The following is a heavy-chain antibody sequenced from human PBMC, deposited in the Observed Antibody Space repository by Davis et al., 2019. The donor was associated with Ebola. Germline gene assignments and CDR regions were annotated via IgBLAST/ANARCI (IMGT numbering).Heavy chain of an antibody. CDR3: AKGRIPHLPFDY. CDR2: IIPIFGTA. J-gene: IGHJ4*02. Sequence: AASVKVSCKASGGTFSSYAISWVRQAPGQGLEWMGGIIPIFGTANYAQKFQGRVTITADESTSTAYMELSSLRSEDTAVYYCAKGRIPHLPFDYWGQGTLVTVSS. CDR1: GGTFSSYA. V-gene: IGHV1-69*13.